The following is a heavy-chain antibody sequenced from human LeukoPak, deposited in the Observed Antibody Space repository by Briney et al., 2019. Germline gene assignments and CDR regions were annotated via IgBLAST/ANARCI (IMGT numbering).Heavy chain of an antibody. CDR3: ARAYYGSGSQTDNWFDP. J-gene: IGHJ5*02. Sequence: GASVKVSCKASGYTFTSYGISWVRQAPGQGLEWMGWISAYNGNTHYAQKLQGRVTMTTDTSTSTAYMELRSLRSDDTAVYYCARAYYGSGSQTDNWFDPWGQGTLVTVSS. D-gene: IGHD3-10*01. CDR1: GYTFTSYG. V-gene: IGHV1-18*01. CDR2: ISAYNGNT.